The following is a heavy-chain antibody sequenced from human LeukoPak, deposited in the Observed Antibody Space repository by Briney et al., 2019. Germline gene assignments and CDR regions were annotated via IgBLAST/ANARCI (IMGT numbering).Heavy chain of an antibody. V-gene: IGHV4-34*01. Sequence: SETLSLTCAVYGGSFSGYYWSWIRQPPGEGLEWIGEINHSGSTNYNPSLKSRVTISVDTSKNQFSLKLSSVTAADTAVYYCARVRGYYYPHYFDYWGQGTLVTVSS. J-gene: IGHJ4*02. CDR1: GGSFSGYY. CDR3: ARVRGYYYPHYFDY. D-gene: IGHD3-22*01. CDR2: INHSGST.